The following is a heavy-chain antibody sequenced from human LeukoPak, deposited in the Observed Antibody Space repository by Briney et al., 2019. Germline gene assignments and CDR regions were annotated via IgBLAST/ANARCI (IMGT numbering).Heavy chain of an antibody. V-gene: IGHV4-59*01. D-gene: IGHD3-3*01. CDR2: IYYSGST. CDR3: ARVREFSDDFWSGYYRGYYYGMDV. CDR1: GGSFSGYY. J-gene: IGHJ6*02. Sequence: PSETLSLTCAVYGGSFSGYYWSWIRQPPGKGLEWIGYIYYSGSTNYNPSLKSRVTISVDTSKNQFSLKLSSVTAADTAVYYCARVREFSDDFWSGYYRGYYYGMDVWGQGTTVTVSS.